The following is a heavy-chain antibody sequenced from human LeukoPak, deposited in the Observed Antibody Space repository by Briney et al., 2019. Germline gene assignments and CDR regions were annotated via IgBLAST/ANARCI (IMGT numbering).Heavy chain of an antibody. CDR1: GFHFSTYG. Sequence: PGRSLRLSCAASGFHFSTYGMHWVRQAPGKGLEWVGVIWYDGSNKIYAESVKGRFTISRDNSKNTLYLQMNSLRAEDTAVYHCARDRSWGSQCYFDYWGQGTLVTVSS. CDR2: IWYDGSNK. CDR3: ARDRSWGSQCYFDY. D-gene: IGHD7-27*01. J-gene: IGHJ4*02. V-gene: IGHV3-33*01.